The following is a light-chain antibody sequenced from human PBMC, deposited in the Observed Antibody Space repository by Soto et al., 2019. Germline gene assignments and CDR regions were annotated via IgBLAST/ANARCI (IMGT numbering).Light chain of an antibody. CDR2: EVD. Sequence: QYVLTQPPSASGSPGQSVTISCTGTSSDVGGYNYVSWYQQHPGRAPKLMLYEVDKRPSGVPDRFSGSKSGNTASLTVSGLQAEDEADYYCSSYARSKSYVFGTGTKLTVL. V-gene: IGLV2-8*01. J-gene: IGLJ1*01. CDR3: SSYARSKSYV. CDR1: SSDVGGYNY.